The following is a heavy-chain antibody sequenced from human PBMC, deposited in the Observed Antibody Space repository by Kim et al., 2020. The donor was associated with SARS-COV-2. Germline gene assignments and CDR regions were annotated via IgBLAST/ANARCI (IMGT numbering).Heavy chain of an antibody. D-gene: IGHD1-1*01. CDR3: AREAGIIYYHYGMDV. CDR2: ISSRSTYI. V-gene: IGHV3-21*01. CDR1: GFTFSSYT. J-gene: IGHJ6*02. Sequence: GGSLRLSCAASGFTFSSYTMNWVRQAPGKGLEWVSSISSRSTYIYYAESVKGRFTISRDNAKNSLYLQMTSLRAEDTAVYYCAREAGIIYYHYGMDVWGQGTTVTVSS.